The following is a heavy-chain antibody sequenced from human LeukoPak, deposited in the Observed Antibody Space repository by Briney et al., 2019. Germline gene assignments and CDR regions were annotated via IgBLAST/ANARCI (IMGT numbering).Heavy chain of an antibody. D-gene: IGHD1-1*01. V-gene: IGHV4-59*01. J-gene: IGHJ5*02. Sequence: SETLSLTCTVSGCSISRYYWSWIRQPPAKGLEWIGYISYSGSTNFNPSLKSRVTISLDTSKNQFSLKLSSVTAADTAVYYCAREGTAGTNLNWFDPWGQGTLVTVSS. CDR3: AREGTAGTNLNWFDP. CDR1: GCSISRYY. CDR2: ISYSGST.